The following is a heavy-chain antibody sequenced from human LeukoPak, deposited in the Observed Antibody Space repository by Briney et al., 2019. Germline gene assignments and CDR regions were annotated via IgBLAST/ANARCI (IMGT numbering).Heavy chain of an antibody. CDR2: IHYSGAT. J-gene: IGHJ4*02. D-gene: IGHD3-9*01. CDR1: GGSFSGHY. V-gene: IGHV4-34*01. CDR3: ARGILFDYYFDS. Sequence: PSETLSLTCAVYGGSFSGHYRSWIRQSPGKGLEWIAEIHYSGATNYNPSHKSRVTISGDTSKNQVFLRMTSVTAADTALYYCARGILFDYYFDSWGQGTLVTVSS.